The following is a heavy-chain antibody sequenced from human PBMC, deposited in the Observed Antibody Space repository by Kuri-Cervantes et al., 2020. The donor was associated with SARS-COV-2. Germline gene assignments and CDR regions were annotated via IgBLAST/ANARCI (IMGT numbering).Heavy chain of an antibody. Sequence: GESLKISCAASGFSFSYYGMHWVRQAPGKGLEWVGFVRRDGSNYYYADSVKGRFTISRDNSKNTLYLQMNSLRAEDTAVYYCAKGGERGAFDIWGQGTMVTVSS. CDR3: AKGGERGAFDI. D-gene: IGHD3-10*01. CDR2: VRRDGSNY. J-gene: IGHJ3*02. V-gene: IGHV3-30*02. CDR1: GFSFSYYG.